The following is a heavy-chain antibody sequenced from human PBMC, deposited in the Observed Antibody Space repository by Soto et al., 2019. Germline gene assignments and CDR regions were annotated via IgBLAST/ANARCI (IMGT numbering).Heavy chain of an antibody. V-gene: IGHV1-18*04. J-gene: IGHJ5*02. D-gene: IGHD3-9*01. CDR2: VSAHNANT. CDR3: ARDDILTGYSA. CDR1: GNTFTSND. Sequence: ASVKVSCKASGNTFTSNDFAWVRQAPGQGLEWLGWVSAHNANTNYAHKFQGRVTMTTDTLTTTAYMELRNLRSDDTAVYYCARDDILTGYSAWGQGTMVTVYS.